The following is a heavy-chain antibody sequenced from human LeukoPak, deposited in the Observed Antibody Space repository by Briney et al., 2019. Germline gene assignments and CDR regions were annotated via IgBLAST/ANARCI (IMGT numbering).Heavy chain of an antibody. J-gene: IGHJ3*02. CDR3: ARQIAVAGDWAFDI. CDR1: GGSISSSSYY. D-gene: IGHD6-19*01. V-gene: IGHV4-39*01. Sequence: PSETLSLTCTVSGGSISSSSYYWGWIRQPPGKGLEWIGSIYYSGSTYYNPSLKSRVTISVDTSKNQFSLKLSSVTAADTALYYCARQIAVAGDWAFDIWGQGTLVTVSS. CDR2: IYYSGST.